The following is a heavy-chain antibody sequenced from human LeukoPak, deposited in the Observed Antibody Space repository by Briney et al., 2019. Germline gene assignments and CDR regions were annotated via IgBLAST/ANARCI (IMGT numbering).Heavy chain of an antibody. CDR1: GFTLSSYT. J-gene: IGHJ6*02. CDR3: AKGGDVAVVPAAGPYYAMDV. D-gene: IGHD2-2*01. V-gene: IGHV3-23*01. CDR2: ISRRGDTK. Sequence: GGSLRLSCVASGFTLSSYTLNWVRRAPRKGLEWVSVISRRGDTKYYADSVKGRLTISRDNSKNTVFLQMNSLSADDTATYYCAKGGDVAVVPAAGPYYAMDVWGQGTTVTVSS.